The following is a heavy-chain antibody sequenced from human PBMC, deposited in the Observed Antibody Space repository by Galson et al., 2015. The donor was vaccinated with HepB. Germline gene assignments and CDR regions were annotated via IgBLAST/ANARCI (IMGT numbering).Heavy chain of an antibody. D-gene: IGHD4-23*01. V-gene: IGHV1-46*01. J-gene: IGHJ4*02. CDR1: GYTFTSYY. Sequence: SVKVSCKASGYTFTSYYLHWVRQAPGQGLEWMGMINPSGGTTNYAQKLQGRITVTRDTSTNTVYMELSSLRAEDTAVYYCVFLRGNDLKPLDYWGQGTLVTVSS. CDR2: INPSGGTT. CDR3: VFLRGNDLKPLDY.